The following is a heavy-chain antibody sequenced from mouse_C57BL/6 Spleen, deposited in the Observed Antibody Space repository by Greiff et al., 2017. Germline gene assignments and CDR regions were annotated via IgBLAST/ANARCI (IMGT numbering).Heavy chain of an antibody. D-gene: IGHD3-2*02. J-gene: IGHJ4*01. V-gene: IGHV14-2*01. Sequence: EVQLQQSGAELVKPGASVKLSCTASGFNINDYYMHWVKQRTEQGLEWIGRIVPEDGETKYAPKFPGQAPITADTSSNTTYLQLSSLTSKDTAVNYCARTAQGYARNYWGQGTSVTVSS. CDR2: IVPEDGET. CDR3: ARTAQGYARNY. CDR1: GFNINDYY.